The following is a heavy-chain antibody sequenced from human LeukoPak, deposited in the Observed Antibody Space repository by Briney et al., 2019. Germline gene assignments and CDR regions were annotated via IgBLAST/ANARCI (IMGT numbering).Heavy chain of an antibody. CDR3: ARSPLRDYDILTGYYKDAFDI. J-gene: IGHJ3*02. CDR1: GYSFTCYW. D-gene: IGHD3-9*01. CDR2: IYPGDSDT. V-gene: IGHV5-51*01. Sequence: GESLKISCKGSGYSFTCYWIGWVRQMPGKGLEWMGIIYPGDSDTRYSPSFQGQVTISADKSISTAYLQWSSLKASDTAMYYCARSPLRDYDILTGYYKDAFDIWGQGTMVTVSS.